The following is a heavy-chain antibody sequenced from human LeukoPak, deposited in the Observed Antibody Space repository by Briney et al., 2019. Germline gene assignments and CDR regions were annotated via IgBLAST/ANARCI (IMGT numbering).Heavy chain of an antibody. J-gene: IGHJ4*02. V-gene: IGHV3-74*01. CDR1: GFTFSSYA. CDR2: INSDGSST. Sequence: PGGSLRLSCAASGFTFSSYAMSWVRQAPGKGLVWVSRINSDGSSTSYADSVRGRFTISRDNAKNTLYLQMNSLRAEDTAVYYCARIPFYGDYTLDYWGQGTLVTVSS. D-gene: IGHD4-17*01. CDR3: ARIPFYGDYTLDY.